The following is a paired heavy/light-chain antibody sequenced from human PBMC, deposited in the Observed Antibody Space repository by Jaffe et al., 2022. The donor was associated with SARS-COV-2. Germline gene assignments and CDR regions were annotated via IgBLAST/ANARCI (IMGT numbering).Light chain of an antibody. CDR1: QGISSW. CDR3: QQANSFPLT. CDR2: GAS. V-gene: IGKV1-12*01. Sequence: DIQMTQSPSSVSASVGDRVTITCRASQGISSWLAWYQHKPGKAPKLLIYGASSLQSGVPSRFSGSGSGTDFTLIISSLQPEDFATYYCQQANSFPLTFGGGTKVEIK. J-gene: IGKJ4*01.
Heavy chain of an antibody. CDR2: ISYDGSNK. J-gene: IGHJ4*02. V-gene: IGHV3-30*04. Sequence: QVQLVESGGGVVQPGRSLRLSCAASGFTFSTYAMHWVRQSPGKGLEWVAVISYDGSNKNYADSVKGRFTISRDNSKNTLYLQMNSLRAEDTAVYNCAREGKGVPAAIFDYWGQGTLVTVSS. CDR3: AREGKGVPAAIFDY. D-gene: IGHD2-2*01. CDR1: GFTFSTYA.